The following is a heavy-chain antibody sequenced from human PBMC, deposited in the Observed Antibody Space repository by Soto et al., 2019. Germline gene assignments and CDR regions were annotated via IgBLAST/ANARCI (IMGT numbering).Heavy chain of an antibody. CDR3: ASMGYHYGSGSYPLDY. Sequence: QVQLQESGPGLVKPSETLSLTCTVSGGSISSYYWTWIRQPPGKGLEWIGFIYNSGSTHYNPSLRSRVTISVDTSKNQFSLKLWSVTAADTAVYYCASMGYHYGSGSYPLDYWGQGTLVTVSS. V-gene: IGHV4-59*08. D-gene: IGHD3-10*01. CDR2: IYNSGST. J-gene: IGHJ4*02. CDR1: GGSISSYY.